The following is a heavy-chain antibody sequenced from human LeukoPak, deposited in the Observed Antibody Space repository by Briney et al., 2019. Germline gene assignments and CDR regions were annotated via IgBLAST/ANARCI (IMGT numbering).Heavy chain of an antibody. Sequence: PSETLSLTCTVSGGSISSGDYYWSWIRQPPGKGLEWIGYIYYSGSTYYNPSLKSRVTISVDTSKNQFSLKLSSVTAADTAVYYCARSWKYLSAPFDYWGQGTLVTVSS. CDR1: GGSISSGDYY. CDR3: ARSWKYLSAPFDY. J-gene: IGHJ4*02. D-gene: IGHD1-7*01. V-gene: IGHV4-30-4*08. CDR2: IYYSGST.